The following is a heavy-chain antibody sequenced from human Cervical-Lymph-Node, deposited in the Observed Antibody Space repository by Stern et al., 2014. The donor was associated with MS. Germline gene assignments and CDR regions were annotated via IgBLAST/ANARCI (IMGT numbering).Heavy chain of an antibody. CDR3: ARDGRSV. J-gene: IGHJ4*02. Sequence: VQLVESGGGVVQPGRSLRLSCAASGFTFSSYTMHWVRQAPGKWLEWVAVISYDGNSKYYADSVKGRFTIARDNSKNTLFLQMNSLRTEDTAVYYCARDGRSVWGQGTLVTVSS. CDR1: GFTFSSYT. V-gene: IGHV3-30-3*01. CDR2: ISYDGNSK.